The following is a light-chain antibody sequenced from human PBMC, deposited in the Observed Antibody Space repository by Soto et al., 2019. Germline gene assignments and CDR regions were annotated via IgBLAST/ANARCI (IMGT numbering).Light chain of an antibody. CDR2: AAS. J-gene: IGKJ2*01. Sequence: DIQLTQSPSFLSASVGDRVTISCRASQDINNYLAWYQQTPGKAPKLLIYAASTLQRGAPSRFSDSGSGTDFTLTISSLQPEDFATYYCQQLNSYPYTFGQGTKLEIK. CDR3: QQLNSYPYT. V-gene: IGKV1-9*01. CDR1: QDINNY.